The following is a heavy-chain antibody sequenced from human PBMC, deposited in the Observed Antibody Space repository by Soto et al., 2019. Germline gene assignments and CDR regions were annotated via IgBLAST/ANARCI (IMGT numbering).Heavy chain of an antibody. Sequence: EVQLVESGGGLVKPGGSLRLSCAASGFTFSSYSMNWVRQAPGKGLEWVSSISSSSSYIYYVDSVKGRFTISRDNAKNSLYLQMNSLRAEATAVYYCARDGRYSYGDDYWGQGTLFTVSS. CDR2: ISSSSSYI. CDR1: GFTFSSYS. CDR3: ARDGRYSYGDDY. V-gene: IGHV3-21*01. D-gene: IGHD5-18*01. J-gene: IGHJ4*02.